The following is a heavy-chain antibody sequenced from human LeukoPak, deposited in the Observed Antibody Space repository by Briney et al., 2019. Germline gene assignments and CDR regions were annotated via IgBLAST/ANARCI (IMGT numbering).Heavy chain of an antibody. D-gene: IGHD1-26*01. V-gene: IGHV3-53*01. J-gene: IGHJ4*02. CDR2: IYSGGST. CDR1: GFTVSSNY. Sequence: GGSLRLSCAASGFTVSSNYMSWVRQAPGKGLEWVSVIYSGGSTYYADSVKGRFTISRDNSKNTLYLQMNSLRAEDTAVYYCAKDLSYSVYFDYWGQGTLVTVSS. CDR3: AKDLSYSVYFDY.